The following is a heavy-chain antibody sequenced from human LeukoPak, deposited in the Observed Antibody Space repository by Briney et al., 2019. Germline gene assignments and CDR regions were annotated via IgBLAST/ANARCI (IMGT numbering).Heavy chain of an antibody. CDR2: IIPIFGTA. D-gene: IGHD5-18*01. CDR1: GGTFSSYA. CDR3: AIAVDTAMPSLFDY. V-gene: IGHV1-69*01. Sequence: ASVKVSCKASGGTFSSYAISWVRQAPGQGPEWMGGIIPIFGTANYAQKFQGRVTITADESTSTAYMELSSLRSEDTAVYYCAIAVDTAMPSLFDYWGQGTLVTVSS. J-gene: IGHJ4*02.